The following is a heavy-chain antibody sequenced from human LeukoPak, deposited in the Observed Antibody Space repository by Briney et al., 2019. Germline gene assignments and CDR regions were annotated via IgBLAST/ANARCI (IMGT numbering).Heavy chain of an antibody. J-gene: IGHJ4*02. CDR3: AKSSGAWKFDY. CDR2: IRYHGSDK. V-gene: IGHV3-30*02. D-gene: IGHD1-1*01. Sequence: GGSLRLSCAASAFTFRSYGMHWVRQAPGKGLEWVAFIRYHGSDKYYADSVKDRFTISRDNSRNTLYLQMNSLRAEDTAVYYCAKSSGAWKFDYWGQGTLVTVSS. CDR1: AFTFRSYG.